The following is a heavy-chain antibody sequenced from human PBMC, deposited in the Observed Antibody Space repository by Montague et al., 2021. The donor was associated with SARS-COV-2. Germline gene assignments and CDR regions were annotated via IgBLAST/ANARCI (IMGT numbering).Heavy chain of an antibody. CDR1: GGSFSGYY. CDR2: INHSGST. D-gene: IGHD5-12*01. Sequence: SETLSLTCAVYGGSFSGYYWSWIRQPPGKGLEWIGEINHSGSTNYNPSLKSRVTISVDTSKNQLSLKLSSVTAADTAVYYCAREVGRGYSGYEGEYWGQGTLVTVSS. V-gene: IGHV4-34*01. CDR3: AREVGRGYSGYEGEY. J-gene: IGHJ4*02.